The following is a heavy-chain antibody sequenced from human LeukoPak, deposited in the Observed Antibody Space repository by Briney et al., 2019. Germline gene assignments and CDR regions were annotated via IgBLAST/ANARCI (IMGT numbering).Heavy chain of an antibody. D-gene: IGHD3-10*01. V-gene: IGHV1-2*02. CDR2: INPNSGGT. Sequence: ASVKVSCKASGYTFTGYYMHWVRQAPGQGLEWMGWINPNSGGTNYAQKLQGRVTMTRDTSISTAYMELSRLRSDDTAVYYCVRDRSMVRGVPRYPHIVRFDPWGQGTLVTVSS. CDR1: GYTFTGYY. J-gene: IGHJ5*02. CDR3: VRDRSMVRGVPRYPHIVRFDP.